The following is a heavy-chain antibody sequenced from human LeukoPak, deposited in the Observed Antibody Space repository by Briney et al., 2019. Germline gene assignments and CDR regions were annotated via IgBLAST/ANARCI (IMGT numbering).Heavy chain of an antibody. J-gene: IGHJ4*02. V-gene: IGHV3-21*01. D-gene: IGHD3-9*01. CDR1: GFTFSSYS. Sequence: PGGSLGLSCAASGFTFSSYSMNWVRQAPGKGLEWVSSISSSSSYIYYADSVKGRFTISRDNAKNSLYLQMNSLRAEDTAVYYCARDRSGYRPSGYFDYWGQGTLVTVSS. CDR2: ISSSSSYI. CDR3: ARDRSGYRPSGYFDY.